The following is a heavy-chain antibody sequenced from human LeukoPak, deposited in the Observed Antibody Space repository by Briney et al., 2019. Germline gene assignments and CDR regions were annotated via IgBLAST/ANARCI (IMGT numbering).Heavy chain of an antibody. CDR1: GLTFSSYW. CDR3: AREGLADSYGYGLNY. CDR2: INSDGSST. V-gene: IGHV3-74*01. D-gene: IGHD5-18*01. Sequence: GGSLRLSCAASGLTFSSYWMHWVRQAPGKGLVWVSRINSDGSSTSYADSVKGRFTISRDNAKNTLYLQMNSLRAEDTAVYYCAREGLADSYGYGLNYWGQGTLVTVSS. J-gene: IGHJ4*02.